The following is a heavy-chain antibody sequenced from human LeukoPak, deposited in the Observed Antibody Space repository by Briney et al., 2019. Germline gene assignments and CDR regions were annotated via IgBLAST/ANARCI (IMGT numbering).Heavy chain of an antibody. V-gene: IGHV4-39*07. D-gene: IGHD2-21*02. Sequence: SETLSLTCTVSGGSISSSSYYWGWIRQPPGKGLEWIGSIYYSGSTYYNPSLKSRLTISVDTSKNQFSLKLRSVTAADTAVYYCARVTVDGASYYFDYWGQGTLVTVSS. CDR2: IYYSGST. CDR3: ARVTVDGASYYFDY. CDR1: GGSISSSSYY. J-gene: IGHJ4*02.